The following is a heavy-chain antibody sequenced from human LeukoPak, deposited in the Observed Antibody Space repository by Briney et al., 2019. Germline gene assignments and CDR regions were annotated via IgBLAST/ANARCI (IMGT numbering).Heavy chain of an antibody. J-gene: IGHJ3*02. Sequence: GGSLRLSCAASGFTFSDYYMSWIRQAPGKGLEWVSYISSSGSTIYYADSVKGRFTISRDNAKNSLYLQMNSLRAEDTAVYYCERGSSLGYCSSTSCYRCFGAFDIWGQGTMVTVSS. CDR3: ERGSSLGYCSSTSCYRCFGAFDI. V-gene: IGHV3-11*01. D-gene: IGHD2-2*01. CDR2: ISSSGSTI. CDR1: GFTFSDYY.